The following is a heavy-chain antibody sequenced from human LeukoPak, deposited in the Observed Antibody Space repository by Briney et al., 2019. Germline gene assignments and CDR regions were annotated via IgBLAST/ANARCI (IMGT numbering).Heavy chain of an antibody. V-gene: IGHV4-31*03. CDR3: ARVTTGIPRCFDY. Sequence: PSETLSLTCTVSGGSISSGGYYWSWIRQHPGKGLEWIGYIYYSGSTFYTPSLKSRVTISVDTSKNQFSLKLSSVTAADTAVYYCARVTTGIPRCFDYWGPGTLVTVSS. CDR2: IYYSGST. CDR1: GGSISSGGYY. J-gene: IGHJ4*02. D-gene: IGHD4-17*01.